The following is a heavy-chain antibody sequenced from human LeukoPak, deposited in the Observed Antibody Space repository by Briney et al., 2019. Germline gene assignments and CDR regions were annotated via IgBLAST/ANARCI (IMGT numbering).Heavy chain of an antibody. J-gene: IGHJ5*02. CDR1: GASFSGYY. Sequence: ETLSLTCAVYGASFSGYYWSWIRQPPGKGLEWIGYIYYSGSTNYNPSLKSRVTISVDTSKNQFSLKLSSVTAADTAVYYCARVVAAAGNNWFDPWGQGTLVTVSS. CDR3: ARVVAAAGNNWFDP. V-gene: IGHV4-59*01. D-gene: IGHD6-13*01. CDR2: IYYSGST.